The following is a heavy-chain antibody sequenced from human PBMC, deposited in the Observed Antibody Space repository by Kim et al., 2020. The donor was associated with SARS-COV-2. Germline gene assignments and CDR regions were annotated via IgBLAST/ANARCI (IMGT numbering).Heavy chain of an antibody. Sequence: GGSLRLSCAASGFNFRSYWMSWVRQAPGKGLEWVANIKPDGSEKNYVDSVKGRFTISRDNAENSLFLQMNGLTAEDTAVYYCAGGGRTRVDYWGQGTLVTVSS. CDR2: IKPDGSEK. J-gene: IGHJ4*02. CDR3: AGGGRTRVDY. D-gene: IGHD5-12*01. V-gene: IGHV3-7*01. CDR1: GFNFRSYW.